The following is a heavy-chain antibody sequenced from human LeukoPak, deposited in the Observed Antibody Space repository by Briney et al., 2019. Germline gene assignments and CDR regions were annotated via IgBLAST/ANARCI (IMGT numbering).Heavy chain of an antibody. Sequence: AAVKDSCEAFVYTFTGYGISSVRQAPGQGRGWMGWINPYIGNTNYAKKFQDRITMTTDKSTTTAYMELTSLSSDDTAVYYCARADYYGAGSFSPDYYYGMDVWGQGTTVAVSS. V-gene: IGHV1-18*01. CDR3: ARADYYGAGSFSPDYYYGMDV. J-gene: IGHJ6*02. CDR2: INPYIGNT. CDR1: VYTFTGYG. D-gene: IGHD3-10*01.